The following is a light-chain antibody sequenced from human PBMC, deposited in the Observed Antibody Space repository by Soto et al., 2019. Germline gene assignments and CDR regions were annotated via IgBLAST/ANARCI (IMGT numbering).Light chain of an antibody. CDR3: QQLNSYPIT. V-gene: IGKV3-11*01. CDR1: ESVDFH. CDR2: DAS. J-gene: IGKJ5*01. Sequence: VLTQSPATLSLSPGKRATLSCRASESVDFHLAWYQQKPGQAPRLLIYDASVRATGTPARFSGSGSGTAFTLTISSLEPEDFATYYCQQLNSYPITFGQGTRLETK.